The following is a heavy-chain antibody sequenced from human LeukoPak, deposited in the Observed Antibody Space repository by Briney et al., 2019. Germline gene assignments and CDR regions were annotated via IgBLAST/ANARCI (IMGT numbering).Heavy chain of an antibody. CDR3: ARAGYARNWFDP. D-gene: IGHD5-12*01. CDR2: IYHSGST. CDR1: GYSISSGYY. J-gene: IGHJ5*02. V-gene: IGHV4-38-2*02. Sequence: SETLSLTCTVSGYSISSGYYWGWIRQPPGKGLEWIGSIYHSGSTYYNPSLKSRVTISVDTSKNQFSLKLSSVTAADTAVYYCARAGYARNWFDPWGQGTLVTASS.